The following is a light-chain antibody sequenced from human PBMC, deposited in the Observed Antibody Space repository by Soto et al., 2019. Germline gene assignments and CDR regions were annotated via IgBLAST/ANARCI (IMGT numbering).Light chain of an antibody. CDR1: LGISGY. CDR2: SAS. V-gene: IGKV1-9*01. J-gene: IGKJ1*01. CDR3: QQYGTSPRT. Sequence: DIQLTQSPSFLSASVGDRVTMTCRASLGISGYLAWYQQKPGKVPRLLIYSASSLQSGVPSRFSGSGSGTEFTLTISRVEAEDSAVYFCQQYGTSPRTFGQGTKVEIK.